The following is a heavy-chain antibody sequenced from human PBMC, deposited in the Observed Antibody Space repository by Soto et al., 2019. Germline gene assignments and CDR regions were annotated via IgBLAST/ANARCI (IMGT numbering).Heavy chain of an antibody. CDR3: ARDGVDSSGPHRY. Sequence: QVQLQESGPGLVKPSETLSLTCTVSGGSVSSGSYYWSWIRQPPGKGLEWIGYIYYSGSTNYNPSLKSRVTISVDTSKNQVSLKLSSVTAADTAVYYCARDGVDSSGPHRYWGQGTLVTVSS. V-gene: IGHV4-61*01. D-gene: IGHD3-22*01. CDR1: GGSVSSGSYY. CDR2: IYYSGST. J-gene: IGHJ4*02.